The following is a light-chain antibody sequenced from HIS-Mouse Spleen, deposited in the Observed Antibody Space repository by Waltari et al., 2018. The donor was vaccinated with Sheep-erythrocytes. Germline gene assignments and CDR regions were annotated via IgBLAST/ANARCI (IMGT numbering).Light chain of an antibody. J-gene: IGLJ3*02. CDR3: SSYAGSNNWV. CDR1: SSYVGGFHY. Sequence: QSALTQPPSASGSPGQSVTISCTGTSSYVGGFHYVPWYQQHPGKAPKLMIYEVSKRPSGVPDRFSGSKSGNTASLTVSGLQAEDEADYYCSSYAGSNNWVFGGGTKLTVL. V-gene: IGLV2-8*01. CDR2: EVS.